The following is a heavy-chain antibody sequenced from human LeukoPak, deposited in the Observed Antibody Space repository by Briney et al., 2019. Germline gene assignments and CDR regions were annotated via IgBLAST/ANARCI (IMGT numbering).Heavy chain of an antibody. D-gene: IGHD5-12*01. J-gene: IGHJ4*01. Sequence: SETLSLTCTVSGGSISSYYGSCIRQPPGKGLEWIGYIYYSGITNYNTSLKSRVTISADTSKNQFSLELSSVTAADTAVYYCARRATRGDYFDYWGQGTLVTVSS. V-gene: IGHV4-59*01. CDR1: GGSISSYY. CDR2: IYYSGIT. CDR3: ARRATRGDYFDY.